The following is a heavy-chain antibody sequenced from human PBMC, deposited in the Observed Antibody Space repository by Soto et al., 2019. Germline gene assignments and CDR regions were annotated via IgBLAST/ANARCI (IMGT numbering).Heavy chain of an antibody. J-gene: IGHJ4*02. CDR1: GGTFSSYA. CDR2: IIPIFGTA. D-gene: IGHD2-15*01. CDR3: AGASSRVSSVVAAY. Sequence: SVKVSCKASGGTFSSYAISWVRQAPGQGLEWMGGIIPIFGTANYAQKFQGRVTITADESTSTAYMELSNLRSDDTAVYYCAGASSRVSSVVAAYWGQGTLVTVSS. V-gene: IGHV1-69*13.